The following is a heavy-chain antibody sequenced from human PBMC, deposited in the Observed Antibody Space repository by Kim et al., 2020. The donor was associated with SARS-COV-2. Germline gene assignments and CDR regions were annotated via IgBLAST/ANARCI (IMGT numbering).Heavy chain of an antibody. CDR1: GGSFSGYY. Sequence: SETLSLTCAVYGGSFSGYYWSWIRQPPGKGLEWIGEINHSGSTNYNPSLKSRVTISVDTSKNQFSLKLSSVTAADTAVYYCARGGDGSGSSRWFDPWGQGTLVTVSS. CDR2: INHSGST. V-gene: IGHV4-34*01. D-gene: IGHD3-10*01. CDR3: ARGGDGSGSSRWFDP. J-gene: IGHJ5*02.